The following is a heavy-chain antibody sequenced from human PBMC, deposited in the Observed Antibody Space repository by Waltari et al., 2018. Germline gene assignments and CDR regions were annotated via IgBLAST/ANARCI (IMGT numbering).Heavy chain of an antibody. CDR1: GYSISRGYY. Sequence: QVQLQESGPGLVKPSETLSLTCAVSGYSISRGYYWGWIRQPPGKGLEWIGSIYHSGSTYYNPSLKSRVTISVDTSKNQFSLKLSSVTAADTAVYYCARSGLLGISAFDIWGQGTMVTVSS. CDR3: ARSGLLGISAFDI. V-gene: IGHV4-38-2*01. CDR2: IYHSGST. D-gene: IGHD7-27*01. J-gene: IGHJ3*02.